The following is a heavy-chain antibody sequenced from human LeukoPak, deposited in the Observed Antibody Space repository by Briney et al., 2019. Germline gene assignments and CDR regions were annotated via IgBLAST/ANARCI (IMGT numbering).Heavy chain of an antibody. CDR1: GFTFSSYE. Sequence: GGSLRLSCVGSGFTFSSYEMNWVRQAPGKGLEWISYISSSTSTIYYADSVKGRFTISRDNAKNSLYLQMNSLGAEDTAVYYCASFLYIWGQGTLVTVSS. CDR3: ASFLYI. J-gene: IGHJ4*02. CDR2: ISSSTSTI. V-gene: IGHV3-48*03. D-gene: IGHD2/OR15-2a*01.